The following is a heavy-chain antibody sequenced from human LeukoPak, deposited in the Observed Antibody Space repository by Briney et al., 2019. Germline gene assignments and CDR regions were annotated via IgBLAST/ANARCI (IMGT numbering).Heavy chain of an antibody. CDR2: INSDGSST. J-gene: IGHJ4*02. CDR3: AKRSGGYSGFDY. V-gene: IGHV3-74*01. CDR1: GFTFSSYW. Sequence: PGGSLRLSCAASGFTFSSYWMHWVRQAPGKGLVWVSRINSDGSSTSYADSVKGRLTISRDNAKNTLYLQMNSLRAEDTAVYYCAKRSGGYSGFDYWGQGTLVTLSS. D-gene: IGHD4-23*01.